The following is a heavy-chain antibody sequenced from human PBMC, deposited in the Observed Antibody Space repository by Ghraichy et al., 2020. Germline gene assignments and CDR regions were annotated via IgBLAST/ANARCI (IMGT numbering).Heavy chain of an antibody. CDR3: ARQGSGLYGMDV. D-gene: IGHD3-3*01. CDR1: GGAISGFY. J-gene: IGHJ6*02. V-gene: IGHV4-59*01. CDR2: IDYSGGT. Sequence: SETLSLTCIVSGGAISGFYWSWIRQSPGKGLEWIGYIDYSGGTNYNPSLEGRVTISVDTSKKQLSLKLSSVTAADTAVYYCARQGSGLYGMDVWGQGTTVTVSS.